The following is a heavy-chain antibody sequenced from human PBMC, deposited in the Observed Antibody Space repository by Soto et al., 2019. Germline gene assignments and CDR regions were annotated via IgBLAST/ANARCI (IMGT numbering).Heavy chain of an antibody. CDR3: SALPLYYYGSSGT. J-gene: IGHJ4*01. Sequence: GWSLRPSFAASGFTFSCYSMNLVRKAPGKGREWVSSISSSSSQIYYADSVKARFTIPRENAKNSLYLQMNSLRAEDTAVYYCSALPLYYYGSSGTWGEGTPVTVS. CDR1: GFTFSCYS. D-gene: IGHD3-22*01. CDR2: ISSSSSQI. V-gene: IGHV3-21*01.